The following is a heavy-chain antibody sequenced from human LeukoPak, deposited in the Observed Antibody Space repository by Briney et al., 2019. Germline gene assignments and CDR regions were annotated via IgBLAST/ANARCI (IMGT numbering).Heavy chain of an antibody. CDR2: ISSSSSTI. J-gene: IGHJ4*02. CDR3: AKRKWLLTG. Sequence: GGSLRLSCAASGFTFSSYSMNWVRQAPGKGLEWVSYISSSSSTIYYADSVKGRFTISRDNSKNTLYLQMNSLRAEDTAVYYCAKRKWLLTGWGQGTLVTVSS. V-gene: IGHV3-48*01. CDR1: GFTFSSYS. D-gene: IGHD5-12*01.